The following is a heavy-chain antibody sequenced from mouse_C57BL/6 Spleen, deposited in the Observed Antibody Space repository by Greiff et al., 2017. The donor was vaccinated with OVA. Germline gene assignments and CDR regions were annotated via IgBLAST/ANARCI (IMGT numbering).Heavy chain of an antibody. Sequence: EVKLMESGGGLVKPGGSLKLSCAASGFTFSDYGMHWVRQAPEKGLEWVAYISSGSSTIYYADTVKGRFTISRDNAKNTLFLQMTSLRSEDTAMYYGARPPGSSLYYAMDYWGQGTSVTVSS. CDR3: ARPPGSSLYYAMDY. J-gene: IGHJ4*01. CDR1: GFTFSDYG. V-gene: IGHV5-17*01. CDR2: ISSGSSTI. D-gene: IGHD1-1*01.